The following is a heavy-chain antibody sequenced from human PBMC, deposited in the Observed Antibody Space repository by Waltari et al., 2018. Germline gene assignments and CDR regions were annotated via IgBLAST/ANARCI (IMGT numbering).Heavy chain of an antibody. V-gene: IGHV4-34*01. J-gene: IGHJ6*03. D-gene: IGHD2-2*01. CDR3: ARVHGYCSSTSCYHYYYYYMDV. CDR1: GGSFSGYF. CDR2: INHSGST. Sequence: QVQLQQWGAGLLKPSETLSLTCAVYGGSFSGYFWSWIRQPPGKGLEWIGEINHSGSTNYNPSLKSRVTIAVDTSKNQFSLKLSSVTAADTAVYYCARVHGYCSSTSCYHYYYYYMDVWGKGTTVTISS.